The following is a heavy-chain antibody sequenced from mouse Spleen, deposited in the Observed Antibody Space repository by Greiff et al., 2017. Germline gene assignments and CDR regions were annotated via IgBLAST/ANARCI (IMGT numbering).Heavy chain of an antibody. CDR3: TTPHYYYGSSPFAY. CDR1: GFNIKDDY. Sequence: EVQLQQSGAELVRPGASVKLSCTASGFNIKDDYMHWVKQRPEQGLEWIGWIDPENGDTEYASKFQGKATITADTSSNTAYLQLSSLTSEDTAVYYCTTPHYYYGSSPFAYWGQGTLVTVSA. V-gene: IGHV14-4*01. CDR2: IDPENGDT. D-gene: IGHD1-1*01. J-gene: IGHJ3*01.